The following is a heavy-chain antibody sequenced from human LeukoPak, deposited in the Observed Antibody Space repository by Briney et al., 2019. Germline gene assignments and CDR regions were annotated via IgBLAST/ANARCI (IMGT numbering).Heavy chain of an antibody. V-gene: IGHV3-30*03. CDR1: GFTLTTYS. J-gene: IGHJ4*02. Sequence: GTSLRLSCAASGFTLTTYSIHWVRQAPGKGLEWVAVMSYDGTNKYYADSVKGRFIISRDNSENTVYLQMNDLRAEDTAVYYCARVRVPSRILLPYFDYWGQGTLVGVSS. D-gene: IGHD2-15*01. CDR3: ARVRVPSRILLPYFDY. CDR2: MSYDGTNK.